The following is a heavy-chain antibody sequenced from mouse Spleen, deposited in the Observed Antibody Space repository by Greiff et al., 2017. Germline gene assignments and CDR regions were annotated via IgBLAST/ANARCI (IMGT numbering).Heavy chain of an antibody. Sequence: EVMLVESGGGLVKPGGSLKLSCAASGFTFSSYAMSWVRQTPEKRLEWVATISSGGSYTYYPDSVKGRFTISRDNAKNTLYLQMSSLRSEDTAMYYCARRGVRGAMDYWGQGTSVTVSS. CDR2: ISSGGSYT. V-gene: IGHV5-9-1*01. D-gene: IGHD2-14*01. CDR3: ARRGVRGAMDY. J-gene: IGHJ4*01. CDR1: GFTFSSYA.